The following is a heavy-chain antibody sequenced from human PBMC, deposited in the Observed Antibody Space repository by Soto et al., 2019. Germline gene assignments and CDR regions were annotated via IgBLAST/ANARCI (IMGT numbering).Heavy chain of an antibody. CDR3: ARGDYGTGGYPFPYFDY. D-gene: IGHD2-8*02. J-gene: IGHJ4*02. CDR2: INPDSGAT. Sequence: HAHLVQSGAEVKRPGASLKVSCKASGYSFTGYYIHWVRQAPGQGLEWMGWINPDSGATNYAQNFQDRVTLTSDTSISTASMDLTSLTSDDTAVYYCARGDYGTGGYPFPYFDYWGQGTLVIVSS. CDR1: GYSFTGYY. V-gene: IGHV1-2*02.